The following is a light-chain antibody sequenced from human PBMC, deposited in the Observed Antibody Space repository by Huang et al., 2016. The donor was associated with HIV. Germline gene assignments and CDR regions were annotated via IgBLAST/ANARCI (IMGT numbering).Light chain of an antibody. CDR1: QSISAY. V-gene: IGKV1-39*01. Sequence: DIQMTQSPSSLYASVGDRVTISCRPSQSISAYLNWYQHRPGRAPKLLIYATSDLQGGVPSRFSGSRSGTQFTLTISSLQPEDFATYYCQQSYSFPRTFGQGTKLDIK. J-gene: IGKJ2*01. CDR3: QQSYSFPRT. CDR2: ATS.